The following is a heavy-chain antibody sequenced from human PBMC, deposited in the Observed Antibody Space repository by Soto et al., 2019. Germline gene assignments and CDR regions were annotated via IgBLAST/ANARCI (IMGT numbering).Heavy chain of an antibody. V-gene: IGHV3-11*01. D-gene: IGHD6-13*01. J-gene: IGHJ5*02. CDR3: ARLRSKAAAGTRWFDP. CDR1: GFTFSDYY. CDR2: ISSSGSTI. Sequence: GGSLRLSCAASGFTFSDYYMSWIRQAPGKGLEWVSYISSSGSTIYYAESVKGRFTISRDNAKNSLYLQMNSLRAEDTAVYYCARLRSKAAAGTRWFDPWGQGTLVTVSS.